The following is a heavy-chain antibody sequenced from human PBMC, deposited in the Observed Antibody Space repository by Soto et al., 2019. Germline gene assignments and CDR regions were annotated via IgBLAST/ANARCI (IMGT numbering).Heavy chain of an antibody. CDR2: ISGSGGST. D-gene: IGHD2-21*02. CDR3: ASPVLVTSIERPTVPANHDAFDI. Sequence: PGGSLRLSCAASGFTFSSYPMSWVRQAPGKGLEWVSTISGSGGSTYYADSVKGRFSISRDNSKSTLYLQMHSLGAEDTAIYFCASPVLVTSIERPTVPANHDAFDIWGQGTMVTVSS. CDR1: GFTFSSYP. V-gene: IGHV3-23*01. J-gene: IGHJ3*02.